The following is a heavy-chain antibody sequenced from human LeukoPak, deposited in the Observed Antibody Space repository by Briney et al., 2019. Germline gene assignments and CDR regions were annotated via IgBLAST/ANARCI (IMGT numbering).Heavy chain of an antibody. CDR3: ARTTMVRGTFYMDV. V-gene: IGHV4-59*11. CDR2: IYYGGYT. Sequence: PSETLSLTCTVSGGSISSHYWSWIRQPPGKGLEWIGYIYYGGYTNYNPSLKSRVTISVDTSKNQFSLKQSSVTAADTAVYYCARTTMVRGTFYMDVWGKGTTVTISS. D-gene: IGHD3-10*01. CDR1: GGSISSHY. J-gene: IGHJ6*03.